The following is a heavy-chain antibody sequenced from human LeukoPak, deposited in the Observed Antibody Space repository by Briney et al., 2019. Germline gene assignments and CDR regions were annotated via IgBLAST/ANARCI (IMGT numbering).Heavy chain of an antibody. D-gene: IGHD6-13*01. CDR2: INPNSGGT. Sequence: GASVKVSCKASGYTFTGYYMHWARQAPGQGLEWMGWINPNSGGTNYAQKFQGRVTTTRDTSISTAYMELSRLRSDDTAVYYCARSPSWSSSWYDYWGQGTLVTVSS. CDR1: GYTFTGYY. J-gene: IGHJ4*02. V-gene: IGHV1-2*02. CDR3: ARSPSWSSSWYDY.